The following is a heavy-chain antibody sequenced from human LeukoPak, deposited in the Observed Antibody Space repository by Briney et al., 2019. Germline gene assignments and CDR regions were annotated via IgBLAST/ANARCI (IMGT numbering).Heavy chain of an antibody. CDR1: GGTFSSYA. J-gene: IGHJ4*02. V-gene: IGHV1-69*05. CDR3: ARDGGAGYSSGLEYY. Sequence: SVKVSCKASGGTFSSYAISWVRQAPGQGLEWMGRIIPIFGTANYAQKFQGRVTITTDESTSTAYMELSSLRSEDTAAYYCARDGGAGYSSGLEYYWGQGTLVTVSS. D-gene: IGHD6-19*01. CDR2: IIPIFGTA.